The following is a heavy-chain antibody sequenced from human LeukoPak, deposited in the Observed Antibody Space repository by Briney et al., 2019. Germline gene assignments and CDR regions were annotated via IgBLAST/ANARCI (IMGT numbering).Heavy chain of an antibody. J-gene: IGHJ3*02. CDR2: ISSSSSTI. D-gene: IGHD3/OR15-3a*01. CDR1: GFTFSSYG. V-gene: IGHV3-48*01. CDR3: ARDQDSDAFDI. Sequence: GGSLRLPCAASGFTFSSYGMNWVRQAPGKGLEWVSYISSSSSTIYYADSVKGRFTISRDNAKNSLYLQMNSLRAEDTAVYYCARDQDSDAFDIWGQGTMVTVSS.